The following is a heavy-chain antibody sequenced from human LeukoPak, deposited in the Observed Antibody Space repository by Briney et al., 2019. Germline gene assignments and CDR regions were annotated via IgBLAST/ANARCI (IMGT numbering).Heavy chain of an antibody. D-gene: IGHD6-13*01. CDR1: GFTFSVYT. CDR2: IGGGGRYI. CDR3: ARVSRVSSTSSWYLDY. J-gene: IGHJ4*02. V-gene: IGHV3-21*01. Sequence: PGGSLRLSCAASGFTFSVYTMNWVRQAPGKGLEWVSSIGGGGRYIYYADSTKGRFTISRDNAKSSLFLQMNSLSAEDTALYYCARVSRVSSTSSWYLDYWGQGTLVTVSS.